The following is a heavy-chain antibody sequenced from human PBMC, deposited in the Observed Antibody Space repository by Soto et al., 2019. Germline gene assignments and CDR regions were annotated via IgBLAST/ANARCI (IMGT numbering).Heavy chain of an antibody. CDR1: GFTFSSYA. CDR3: ATDRVDGLYYYGLDV. D-gene: IGHD2-15*01. V-gene: IGHV3-30-3*01. J-gene: IGHJ6*02. Sequence: GGSLRLSCAASGFTFSSYAVHWVRQAPGKGLEWVAVISYDGSNKYYADSVKGRFTISRDNSKNTLYLQMNSLRAEDTAVYYSATDRVDGLYYYGLDVWGQGTTVTVSS. CDR2: ISYDGSNK.